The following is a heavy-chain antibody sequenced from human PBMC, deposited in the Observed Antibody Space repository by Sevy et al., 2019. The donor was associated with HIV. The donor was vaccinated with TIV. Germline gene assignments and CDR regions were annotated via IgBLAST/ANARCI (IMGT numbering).Heavy chain of an antibody. Sequence: GGSLRLSCAASGFTFSDYYMSWIRQAPGKGLEWVSYISSGSSYIRYADSVKGRFTISRDNAENSLYLQMNSLRAEDTGVYYCARDRDYYGSGTYDHWGQGTLVTVSS. CDR1: GFTFSDYY. J-gene: IGHJ4*02. D-gene: IGHD3-10*01. CDR2: ISSGSSYI. CDR3: ARDRDYYGSGTYDH. V-gene: IGHV3-11*06.